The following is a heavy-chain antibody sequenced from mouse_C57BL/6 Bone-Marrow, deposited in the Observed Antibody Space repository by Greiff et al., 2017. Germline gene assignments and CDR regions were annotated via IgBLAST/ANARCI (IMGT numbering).Heavy chain of an antibody. D-gene: IGHD2-2*01. J-gene: IGHJ1*03. CDR3: ARFGGCGVTTTVFDV. V-gene: IGHV1-53*01. CDR2: INPGNGGT. Sequence: QVQLQQPGTELVKPGASVKLSCKASGYTFTSYWMHWVKQRPGQGLEWIGNINPGNGGTDYNEKFKSKATLTVDTSSSTAYTQLSSLTSEDTAVYDGARFGGCGVTTTVFDVWGTGTMVTVSA. CDR1: GYTFTSYW.